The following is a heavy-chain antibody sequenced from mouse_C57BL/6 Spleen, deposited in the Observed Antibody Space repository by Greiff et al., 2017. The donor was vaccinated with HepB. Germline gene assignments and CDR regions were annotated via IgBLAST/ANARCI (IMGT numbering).Heavy chain of an antibody. V-gene: IGHV7-3*01. CDR1: GFTFTDYY. Sequence: EVNLVESGGGLVQPGGSLSLSCAASGFTFTDYYLSWVRQPPGKELGWLGFIRNKANGYPTEYSASVKGRFPNSRDNSQSILYLQMNALRAEDSATYYCARYGASYGNDWYFDVWGTGTTVTVSS. CDR2: IRNKANGYPT. CDR3: ARYGASYGNDWYFDV. J-gene: IGHJ1*03. D-gene: IGHD2-10*02.